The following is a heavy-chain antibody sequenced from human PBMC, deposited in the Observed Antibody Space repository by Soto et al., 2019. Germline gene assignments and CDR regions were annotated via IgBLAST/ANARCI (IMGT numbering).Heavy chain of an antibody. V-gene: IGHV1-46*01. D-gene: IGHD3-3*01. J-gene: IGHJ5*01. CDR3: AREDYDFWSGSEVGKAFDS. Sequence: ASVKVSCKASGYTFTSYYIHWVRQAPGQGLEWMGIINPSGGSTTYAQKFQGRVTMTRDTSTSTVYMELSSLRSEDTAVYYCAREDYDFWSGSEVGKAFDSWAQRTLVTVSS. CDR1: GYTFTSYY. CDR2: INPSGGST.